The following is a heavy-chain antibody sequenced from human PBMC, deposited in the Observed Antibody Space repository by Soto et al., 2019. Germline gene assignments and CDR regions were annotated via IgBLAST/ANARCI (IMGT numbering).Heavy chain of an antibody. CDR2: VSASGGGT. CDR1: GFTFSSYA. Sequence: GGSLRLSCAASGFTFSSYAMNWVRQAPGKGLEWVAGVSASGGGTSYADSVKGRFTISRDNSKDTLYLQMKSLRAEDTAVYYCAKSYSRAPYYAMDVWGQGNKVTVSS. D-gene: IGHD3-22*01. J-gene: IGHJ6*02. CDR3: AKSYSRAPYYAMDV. V-gene: IGHV3-23*01.